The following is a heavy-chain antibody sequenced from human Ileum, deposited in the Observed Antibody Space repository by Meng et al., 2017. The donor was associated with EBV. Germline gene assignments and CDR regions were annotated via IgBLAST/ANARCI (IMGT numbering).Heavy chain of an antibody. D-gene: IGHD2-21*01. CDR2: INADNGNT. V-gene: IGHV1-3*01. CDR3: ARVERGVKFDK. CDR1: GYTFANYA. J-gene: IGHJ4*01. Sequence: QVTLLQSGAEVKKPGASVKLSCKASGYTFANYAIHWVRQAPGQRPEWMGWINADNGNTKYSQKFQGRVTITRNTPASTVYMDVRSLRSEDTAVYFCARVERGVKFDKWGQGTLVTVSS.